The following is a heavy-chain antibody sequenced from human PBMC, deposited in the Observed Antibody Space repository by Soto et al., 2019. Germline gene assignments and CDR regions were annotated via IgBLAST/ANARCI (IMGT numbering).Heavy chain of an antibody. CDR1: GFTFSDST. CDR3: TRQWLLWGPFDY. Sequence: DVQLVESGGGLVQPGGSLKLSCVVSGFTFSDSTIHWVRQASGKGLEWVGRIRSKANAYATVEAASVRGRFTISRDDSMNTAYLQMNRLKTEDTAVYFCTRQWLLWGPFDYWGQGAPVTVSS. V-gene: IGHV3-73*01. J-gene: IGHJ4*02. CDR2: IRSKANAYAT. D-gene: IGHD3-3*01.